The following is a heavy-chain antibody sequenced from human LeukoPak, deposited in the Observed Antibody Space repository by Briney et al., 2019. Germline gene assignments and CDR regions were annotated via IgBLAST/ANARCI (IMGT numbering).Heavy chain of an antibody. V-gene: IGHV3-30-3*01. CDR1: GFTFSSYA. J-gene: IGHJ6*02. CDR2: ISYDGSNK. CDR3: ARDSAHYYYGMDV. Sequence: GGSLRLSCAASGFTFSSYAMHWVRQAPGKGLEWVAVISYDGSNKYYADSVKGRFTISRDNSMNTLYLQMNSLRAEDTAVYYCARDSAHYYYGMDVWGQGTTVTVSS.